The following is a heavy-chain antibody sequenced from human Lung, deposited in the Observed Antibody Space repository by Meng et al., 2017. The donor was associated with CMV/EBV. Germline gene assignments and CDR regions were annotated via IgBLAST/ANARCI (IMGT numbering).Heavy chain of an antibody. Sequence: ASXXVSXKASGYTFTSYYMHWVRQAPGQGLEWMGIINPSGGSTSYAQKFQGRVTMTRDTSTSTVYMELSSLRSEDTAVYYCATPARYDFWSSYRYLGQGTLVTVSS. J-gene: IGHJ4*02. CDR3: ATPARYDFWSSYRY. D-gene: IGHD3-3*01. CDR2: INPSGGST. V-gene: IGHV1-46*01. CDR1: GYTFTSYY.